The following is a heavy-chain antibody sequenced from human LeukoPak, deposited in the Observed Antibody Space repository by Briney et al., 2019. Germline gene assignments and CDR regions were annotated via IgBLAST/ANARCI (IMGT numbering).Heavy chain of an antibody. J-gene: IGHJ4*02. CDR1: GGSISSGGYS. Sequence: PSETLSLTCAVSGGSISSGGYSWSWNRQPPGKGLEWIGYIYHSGSTYYNPSLKSRVTISVDRSKNQFSLKLSSVTAADTAVYYCAGQTTFLPAGGPHFDYWGQGTLVTVSS. CDR3: AGQTTFLPAGGPHFDY. D-gene: IGHD3-16*01. V-gene: IGHV4-30-2*01. CDR2: IYHSGST.